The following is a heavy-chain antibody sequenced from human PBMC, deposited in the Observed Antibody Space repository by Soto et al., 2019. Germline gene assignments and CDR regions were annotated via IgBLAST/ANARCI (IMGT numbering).Heavy chain of an antibody. D-gene: IGHD6-19*01. Sequence: QVQLVQSGAEVKKPGASVKVSCKASGYTFTSYDINWVRQATGQGLEWMGWMNPNRGNTGYAQKFQGRVTMTRNTSRSTAYMELSSLRSEDTAVYYCARGRGYSSGWGYYYYYGMDVWGQGTTVTVSS. CDR3: ARGRGYSSGWGYYYYYGMDV. CDR2: MNPNRGNT. V-gene: IGHV1-8*01. J-gene: IGHJ6*02. CDR1: GYTFTSYD.